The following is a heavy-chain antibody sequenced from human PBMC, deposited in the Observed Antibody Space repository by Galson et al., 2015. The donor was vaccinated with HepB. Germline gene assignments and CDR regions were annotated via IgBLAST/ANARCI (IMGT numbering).Heavy chain of an antibody. CDR3: ARIGGYSSGWSSYYYYGMDV. J-gene: IGHJ6*02. CDR1: GFAFSSYS. D-gene: IGHD6-19*01. CDR2: ISSSSSTI. Sequence: SLRLSCAASGFAFSSYSMNWVRQAPGKGLEWVSYISSSSSTIYHADSVKGRFTISRDNAKNTLYLQMNSLRAEDTAVYYCARIGGYSSGWSSYYYYGMDVWGQGTTVTVSS. V-gene: IGHV3-48*01.